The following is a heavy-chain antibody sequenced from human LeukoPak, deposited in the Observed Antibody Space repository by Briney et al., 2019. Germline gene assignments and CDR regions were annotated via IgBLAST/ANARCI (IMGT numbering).Heavy chain of an antibody. J-gene: IGHJ4*02. CDR1: GGSISSYY. V-gene: IGHV4-4*07. Sequence: SETLSLTCTVSGGSISSYYWSWIRQPAGKGLEWIGRIYTSGSTNYNPSLKSRVTMSVDTSKNQFSLKLSSVTAADTAVYYCARVSPAYYDSSGYYKNFDYWGQGTLVTVSS. D-gene: IGHD3-22*01. CDR2: IYTSGST. CDR3: ARVSPAYYDSSGYYKNFDY.